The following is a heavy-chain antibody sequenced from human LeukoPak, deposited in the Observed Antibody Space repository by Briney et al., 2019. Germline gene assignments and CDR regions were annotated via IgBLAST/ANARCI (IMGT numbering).Heavy chain of an antibody. CDR3: AREDPSGYYYYMDA. Sequence: PSETLSLTCTVSGGSLSSYYWSWIRQPPGKGLEWNGSIYYSGSTNFNPSLKSRATIPVDTSKNRFSLKLSSVTAADTAVYYCAREDPSGYYYYMDAWGKGTTVTLSS. J-gene: IGHJ6*03. CDR2: IYYSGST. D-gene: IGHD3-10*01. CDR1: GGSLSSYY. V-gene: IGHV4-59*01.